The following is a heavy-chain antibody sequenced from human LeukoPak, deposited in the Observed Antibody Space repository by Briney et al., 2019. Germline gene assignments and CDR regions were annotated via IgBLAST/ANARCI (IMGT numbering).Heavy chain of an antibody. Sequence: SETLSLTCTVSGGSINLYYWSWVRQPPGKGLEWIGYISYTGGETNYNPSLKSRLTISVDTSKNQFSLMLTSVTAADTAVYYCARQPGGTAAFDIWAQGTMVTVSS. CDR2: ISYTGGET. V-gene: IGHV4-59*08. CDR3: ARQPGGTAAFDI. D-gene: IGHD1-14*01. CDR1: GGSINLYY. J-gene: IGHJ3*02.